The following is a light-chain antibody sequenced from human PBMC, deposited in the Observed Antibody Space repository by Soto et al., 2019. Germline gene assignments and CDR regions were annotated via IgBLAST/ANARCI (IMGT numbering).Light chain of an antibody. CDR2: GAS. J-gene: IGKJ5*01. CDR1: QSVSSH. Sequence: EIVITQSPATLSLSPVERATLFRRASQSVSSHLAWHQQKPGQAPRLLIYGASSRATGIPDRFSGSGSGTDFTLTISSLQPEDFATYYCQQANSFPITFGQGARLEIK. V-gene: IGKV3D-15*01. CDR3: QQANSFPIT.